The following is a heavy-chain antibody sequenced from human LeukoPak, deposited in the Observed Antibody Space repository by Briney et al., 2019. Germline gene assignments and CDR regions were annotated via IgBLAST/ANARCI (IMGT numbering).Heavy chain of an antibody. CDR1: GFTSSSYA. V-gene: IGHV3-30-3*01. Sequence: GRSLRLSCAASGFTSSSYAMHWVRQAPGKGLEWVAVISYDGSNKYYADSVKGRFTISRDNSKNTLYLQMNSLRAEDTAVYYCARGVNWYFDYWGQGTLVTVSS. CDR3: ARGVNWYFDY. CDR2: ISYDGSNK. J-gene: IGHJ4*02. D-gene: IGHD1-1*01.